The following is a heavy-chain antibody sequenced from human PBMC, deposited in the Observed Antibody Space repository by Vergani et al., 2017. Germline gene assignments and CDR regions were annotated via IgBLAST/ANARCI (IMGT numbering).Heavy chain of an antibody. CDR3: AKSVDTATGGMDV. Sequence: QVQLQESGPGLVKPSQTLSLTCTVSGGSISSGSYYWSWIRQPAGKGLEWIGRIYTSGSTNYNPSLKSRVTISVDTSKNQFSLKLSSVTAADTAVYYWAKSVDTATGGMDVWGQGTTVTVSS. CDR1: GGSISSGSYY. D-gene: IGHD5-18*01. CDR2: IYTSGST. J-gene: IGHJ6*02. V-gene: IGHV4-61*02.